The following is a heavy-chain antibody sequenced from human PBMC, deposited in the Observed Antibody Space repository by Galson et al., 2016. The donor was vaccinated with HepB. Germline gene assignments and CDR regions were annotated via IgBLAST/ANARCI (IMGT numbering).Heavy chain of an antibody. D-gene: IGHD6-19*01. CDR3: AKDGILYSRVWWGGDY. CDR2: INWNGGTT. CDR1: GFTFDDYG. V-gene: IGHV3-20*04. Sequence: SLRLSCAASGFTFDDYGMNWARQVPGKGLEWVSGINWNGGTTNYVDSVKGRFTISRDYSKNSVYPQMNRLGAEDTAVYYCAKDGILYSRVWWGGDYWGQGTLVTVSS. J-gene: IGHJ4*02.